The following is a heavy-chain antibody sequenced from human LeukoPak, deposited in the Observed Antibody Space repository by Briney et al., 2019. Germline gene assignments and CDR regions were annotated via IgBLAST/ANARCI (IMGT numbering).Heavy chain of an antibody. CDR1: GFTFSSFA. V-gene: IGHV3-23*01. D-gene: IGHD5-18*01. CDR2: ISGSGIST. CDR3: AKGDSYGTTSNDY. J-gene: IGHJ4*02. Sequence: GGSLRLSCAASGFTFSSFAMSWVRQAPGKGLEWVSSISGSGISTYYSDSVKGRFTISRDNSKNTVYLQMNSLRAEDTAVYYCAKGDSYGTTSNDYWGQGTLVTVSS.